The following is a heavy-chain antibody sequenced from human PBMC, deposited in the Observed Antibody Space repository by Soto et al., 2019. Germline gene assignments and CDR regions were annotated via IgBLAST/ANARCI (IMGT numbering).Heavy chain of an antibody. CDR3: AKSILPEYYGSGTFDY. D-gene: IGHD3-10*01. CDR2: ISGDGVNT. Sequence: GGSLRLCCGASCFAFKNFAIPWVRQDPGKELDWVSVISGDGVNTFYAGSVKGRFTISRDNSKNTLYLQMDSVRVEDTAVYYCAKSILPEYYGSGTFDYRGQGTLVAVS. V-gene: IGHV3-23*01. J-gene: IGHJ4*02. CDR1: CFAFKNFA.